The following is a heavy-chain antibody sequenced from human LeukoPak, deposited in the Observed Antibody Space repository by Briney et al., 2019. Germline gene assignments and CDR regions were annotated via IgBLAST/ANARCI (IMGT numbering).Heavy chain of an antibody. D-gene: IGHD3-22*01. CDR3: ARGVGNMIVFRSHDWYFDL. Sequence: PSQTLSLTCTVSGGSISSGDYYWSWIRQPPGKGLEWIGYIYYSGSTNYNPSLKSRVTMSVVTSKNQFSLKLSSVTAADTAVYYCARGVGNMIVFRSHDWYFDLWGRGTLVTVSS. J-gene: IGHJ2*01. CDR2: IYYSGST. CDR1: GGSISSGDYY. V-gene: IGHV4-30-4*01.